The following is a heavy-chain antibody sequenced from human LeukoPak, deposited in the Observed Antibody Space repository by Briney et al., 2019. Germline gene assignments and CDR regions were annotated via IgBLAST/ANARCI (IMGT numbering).Heavy chain of an antibody. CDR2: MNPNSGNT. V-gene: IGHV1-8*01. J-gene: IGHJ4*02. CDR3: ARGKRWLQFSDFDY. Sequence: ASVKVSCKASGYTFTSYDINWVRQATGQGLEWMGWMNPNSGNTGYAQKFQGRVTMTRDTSISTAYMELSRLRSDDTAVYYCARGKRWLQFSDFDYWGQGTLVTVSS. CDR1: GYTFTSYD. D-gene: IGHD5-24*01.